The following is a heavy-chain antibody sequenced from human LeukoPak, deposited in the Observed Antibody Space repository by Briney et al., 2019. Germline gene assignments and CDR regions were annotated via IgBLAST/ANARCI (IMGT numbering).Heavy chain of an antibody. CDR3: ARGGGYGDYEYFQH. J-gene: IGHJ1*01. D-gene: IGHD4-17*01. CDR1: GGSFSGYY. Sequence: SETLSLTCVVYGGSFSGYYWSWIRQPPGKGLEWIGEINHSGSTNYNPSLKSRVTISVDTSKNQFSLKLCSVTAADTAVYYCARGGGYGDYEYFQHWGQGTLVTVSS. V-gene: IGHV4-34*01. CDR2: INHSGST.